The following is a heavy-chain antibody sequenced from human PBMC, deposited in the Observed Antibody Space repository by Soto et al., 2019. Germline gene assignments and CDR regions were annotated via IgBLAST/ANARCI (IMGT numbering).Heavy chain of an antibody. Sequence: SLRLSCAASGFTFSDYYMSWIRQAPGKGLEWVSYISSSSSYTNYADSVKGRFTISRDNAKNSLYLQMNSLRAEDTAVYYCARDFGRAGPYYGMDVWGQGTTVTVSS. V-gene: IGHV3-11*06. CDR3: ARDFGRAGPYYGMDV. D-gene: IGHD6-19*01. CDR2: ISSSSSYT. CDR1: GFTFSDYY. J-gene: IGHJ6*02.